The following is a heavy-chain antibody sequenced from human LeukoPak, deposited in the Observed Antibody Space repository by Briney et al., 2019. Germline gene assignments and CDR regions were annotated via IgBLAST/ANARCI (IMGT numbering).Heavy chain of an antibody. V-gene: IGHV4-39*01. D-gene: IGHD3-22*01. Sequence: PSETLSLTCSVSGASIRSSNNYWGWIRQPPGKGLEWIGNIYYSGSTYYNPSLKSRVTISVDTSKNQFSLKLSSVTAADTAVYYCASIEGEYYYDSSGYYQYYFDYWGQGTLVTVSS. CDR2: IYYSGST. CDR1: GASIRSSNNY. J-gene: IGHJ4*02. CDR3: ASIEGEYYYDSSGYYQYYFDY.